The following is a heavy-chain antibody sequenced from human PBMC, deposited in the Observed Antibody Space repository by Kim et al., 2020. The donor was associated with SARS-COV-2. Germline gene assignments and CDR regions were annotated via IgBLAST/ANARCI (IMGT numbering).Heavy chain of an antibody. D-gene: IGHD3-16*01. CDR3: ARDPTLGVEGVRFDP. J-gene: IGHJ5*02. CDR1: GYTFTSYG. CDR2: ISAYNGNT. V-gene: IGHV1-18*01. Sequence: ASVKVSCKASGYTFTSYGISWVRQAPGQGLEWMGWISAYNGNTNYAQKLQGRVTMTTDTSTSTAYMELGSLRSDDTAVYYCARDPTLGVEGVRFDPWGQGTLVTVSS.